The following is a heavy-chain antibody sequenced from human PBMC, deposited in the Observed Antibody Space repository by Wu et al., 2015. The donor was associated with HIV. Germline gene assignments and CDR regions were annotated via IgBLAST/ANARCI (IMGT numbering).Heavy chain of an antibody. J-gene: IGHJ4*02. CDR1: GYTFSSYD. D-gene: IGHD6-25*01. CDR2: MNPKTGNT. CDR3: ARARGIAAAGL. Sequence: QVQLVQSGAEVKKPGASVKVSCKASGYTFSSYDINWVRQATGQGLEWMGWMNPKTGNTGYAQKFQGRVTMTRDNSISSAYMELSSLRSEDTAIYYCARARGIAAAGLWGQGTLVTVSS. V-gene: IGHV1-8*01.